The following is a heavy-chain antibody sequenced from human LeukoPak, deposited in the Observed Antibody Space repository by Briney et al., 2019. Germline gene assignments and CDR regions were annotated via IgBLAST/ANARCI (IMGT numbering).Heavy chain of an antibody. CDR1: GFTFSSYA. CDR3: AREAGDTAMAGYFDY. Sequence: PGGSLRLSCAASGFTFSSYAMHWVRQAPGKGLEWVAVISYDGSNKYYADSVKGRFTISRDNSKNTLYLQVNSLRAEDTAVYYCAREAGDTAMAGYFDYWGQGTLVTVSS. J-gene: IGHJ4*02. CDR2: ISYDGSNK. V-gene: IGHV3-30-3*01. D-gene: IGHD5-18*01.